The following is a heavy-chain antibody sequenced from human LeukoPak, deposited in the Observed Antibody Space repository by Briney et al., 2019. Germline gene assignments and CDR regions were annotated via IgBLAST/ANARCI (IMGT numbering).Heavy chain of an antibody. CDR1: GFTFSSYA. CDR2: ISGSGGST. D-gene: IGHD2-15*01. Sequence: GGSLRLSCAASGFTFSSYAMSWVRQAPGKGLEWVSAISGSGGSTYYADSVKGRFTISRDYSKNTLYLQMNSLRAEDTAVYYCAKDLHRDIVVVVAANYFDYWGQGTLVTVSS. J-gene: IGHJ4*02. V-gene: IGHV3-23*01. CDR3: AKDLHRDIVVVVAANYFDY.